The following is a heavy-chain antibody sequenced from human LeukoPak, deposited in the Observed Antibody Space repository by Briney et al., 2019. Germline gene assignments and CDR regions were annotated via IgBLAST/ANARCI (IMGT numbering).Heavy chain of an antibody. CDR1: GFTFDDYA. CDR3: APIAAAGTVDY. D-gene: IGHD6-13*01. Sequence: GRSLRLSCAASGFTFDDYAMHWVRQAPGKGLEWVSGISWNRGSLGYADSVKGRFTISRDNAQNSLYLQMNSLRAEDTALYYCAPIAAAGTVDYWGQGTLVTVSS. CDR2: ISWNRGSL. J-gene: IGHJ4*02. V-gene: IGHV3-9*01.